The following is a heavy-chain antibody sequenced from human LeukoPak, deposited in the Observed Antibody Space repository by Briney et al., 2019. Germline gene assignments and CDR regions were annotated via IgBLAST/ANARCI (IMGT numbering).Heavy chain of an antibody. D-gene: IGHD2-2*01. J-gene: IGHJ4*02. CDR2: IIPILGIA. CDR1: GYTFTSYG. CDR3: ARYCSSTSCGDFDY. Sequence: ASVKVSCKASGYTFTSYGISWVRQAPGQGLEWMGRIIPILGIANYAQKFQGRVTITTDESTSTAYMELSSLRSEDTAVYYCARYCSSTSCGDFDYWGQGTLVTVSS. V-gene: IGHV1-69*04.